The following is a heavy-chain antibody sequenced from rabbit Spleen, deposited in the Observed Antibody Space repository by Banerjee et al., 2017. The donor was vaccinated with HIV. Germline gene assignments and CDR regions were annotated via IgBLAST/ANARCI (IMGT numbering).Heavy chain of an antibody. CDR3: ARDSGSSFSSYGMDL. Sequence: QSLEESGGGLVQPEGSLTLTCKASGFDFSSDAMCWVRQAPGKGLEWIACIDTGSSGFTYFASWAKGRFTISKTSSTTVTLQMTSLTAADTATYFCARDSGSSFSSYGMDLWGQGTLVTVS. CDR1: GFDFSSDA. CDR2: IDTGSSGFT. D-gene: IGHD8-1*01. V-gene: IGHV1S40*01. J-gene: IGHJ6*01.